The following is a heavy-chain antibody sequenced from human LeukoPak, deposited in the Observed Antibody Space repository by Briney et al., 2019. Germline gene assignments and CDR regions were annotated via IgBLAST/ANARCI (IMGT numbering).Heavy chain of an antibody. D-gene: IGHD3-16*01. CDR3: TTGIGGVTHRYFDL. CDR1: GFTFSNAW. V-gene: IGHV3-15*01. CDR2: IKSKTDGGTT. Sequence: AGGSLRLSCAASGFTFSNAWMTWVRQAPGKGLEWVGRIKSKTDGGTTDYVAPVNGRFTISRDDSNKTVYLQMHSLKTEDTAVYYCTTGIGGVTHRYFDLWGRGTLLTVSS. J-gene: IGHJ2*01.